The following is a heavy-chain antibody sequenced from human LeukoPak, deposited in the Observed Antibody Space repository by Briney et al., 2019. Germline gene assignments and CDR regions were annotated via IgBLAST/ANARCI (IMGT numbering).Heavy chain of an antibody. Sequence: GGSLRLSCSASGFTFSSYAMHWVRQAPGKGLEYVSAISSNGGSTYYADSVKGRFTISRDNSKNTLYLQMSSRRAEDTAVYYCVNVASGSSGEDIWGQGTMVTVSS. D-gene: IGHD1-26*01. CDR3: VNVASGSSGEDI. J-gene: IGHJ3*02. CDR1: GFTFSSYA. V-gene: IGHV3-64D*09. CDR2: ISSNGGST.